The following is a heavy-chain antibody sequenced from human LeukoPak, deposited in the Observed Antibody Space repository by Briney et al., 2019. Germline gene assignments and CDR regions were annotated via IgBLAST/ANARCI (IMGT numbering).Heavy chain of an antibody. CDR2: IYYSGST. Sequence: SETLSLTCTVSDGSTSSSDYYWGWIRQPPGKGLEWIGTIYYSGSTYYNPSLKSRVTISLDTSKKQFSLGLSSVTAADTAVYYCATGYTSNCPYNWGQGTLVTVSS. J-gene: IGHJ4*02. CDR1: DGSTSSSDYY. D-gene: IGHD6-13*01. CDR3: ATGYTSNCPYN. V-gene: IGHV4-39*01.